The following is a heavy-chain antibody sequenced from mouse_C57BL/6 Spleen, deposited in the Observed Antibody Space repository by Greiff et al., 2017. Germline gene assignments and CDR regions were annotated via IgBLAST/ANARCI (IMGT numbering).Heavy chain of an antibody. D-gene: IGHD4-1*01. CDR1: GYTFTDYE. Sequence: QVQLKQSGAELVRPGASVTLSCKASGYTFTDYEMHWVKQTPVHGLEWIGAIDPETGGTAYNQKFKGKAILTADKSSSTAYMELRSLTSEDSAVYYCTRGNWDVDYWGQGTTLTVSS. V-gene: IGHV1-15*01. CDR2: IDPETGGT. CDR3: TRGNWDVDY. J-gene: IGHJ2*01.